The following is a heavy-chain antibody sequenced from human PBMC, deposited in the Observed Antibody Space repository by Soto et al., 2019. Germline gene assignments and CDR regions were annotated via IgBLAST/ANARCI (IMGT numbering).Heavy chain of an antibody. J-gene: IGHJ4*02. D-gene: IGHD1-7*01. CDR3: ARRDPGTSVDY. CDR2: IYRTGST. Sequence: SETLSLTCAVSGGSFTSNNWWTWVRQPPGQGLEWIGEIYRTGSTNYNPSLKSRVTISLDKSDNQFSLQVTSLTAADTAVYYCARRDPGTSVDYWGQGTLVTVSS. CDR1: GGSFTSNNW. V-gene: IGHV4-4*02.